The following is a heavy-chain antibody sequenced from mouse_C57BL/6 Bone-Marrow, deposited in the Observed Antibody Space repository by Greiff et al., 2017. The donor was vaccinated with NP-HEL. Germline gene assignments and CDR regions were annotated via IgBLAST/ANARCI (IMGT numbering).Heavy chain of an antibody. Sequence: VQGVESGAELARPGASVKLSCKASGYTFTSYGISWVKQRTGQGLEWIGEIYPRSGNTYYNEKFKGKATLTADKSSSTAYMELRSLTSEDSAVYFCAWQLRLRGFAYWGRGTLVTVSA. CDR1: GYTFTSYG. V-gene: IGHV1-81*01. D-gene: IGHD3-2*02. CDR3: AWQLRLRGFAY. J-gene: IGHJ3*01. CDR2: IYPRSGNT.